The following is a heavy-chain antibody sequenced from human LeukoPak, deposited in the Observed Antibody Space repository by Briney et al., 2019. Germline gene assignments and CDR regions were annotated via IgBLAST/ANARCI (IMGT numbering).Heavy chain of an antibody. J-gene: IGHJ4*02. Sequence: PGGSLRLSCAASGFTFSSYAMSWVRQAPGKGLEWVSAISVSGGSTYYADSVKGRFTISRDNSKNTLYLQMNSLRAEDTAVYYCAKDHYDILTGYYNPLDYWGQGTLVTVSS. D-gene: IGHD3-9*01. CDR1: GFTFSSYA. CDR3: AKDHYDILTGYYNPLDY. CDR2: ISVSGGST. V-gene: IGHV3-23*01.